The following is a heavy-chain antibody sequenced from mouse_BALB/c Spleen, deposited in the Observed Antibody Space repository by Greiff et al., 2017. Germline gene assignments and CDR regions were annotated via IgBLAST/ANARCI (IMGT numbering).Heavy chain of an antibody. D-gene: IGHD1-1*01. Sequence: VQLKESGAELVRSGASVKLSCTASGFNIKDYYMHWVKQRPEQGLEWIGWIDPENGDTEYAPKFQGKATMTADTSSNTAYLQLSSLTSEDTAVYYCLYYGSSYGYAMDYWGQGTSVTVSS. CDR3: LYYGSSYGYAMDY. CDR1: GFNIKDYY. J-gene: IGHJ4*01. CDR2: IDPENGDT. V-gene: IGHV14-4*02.